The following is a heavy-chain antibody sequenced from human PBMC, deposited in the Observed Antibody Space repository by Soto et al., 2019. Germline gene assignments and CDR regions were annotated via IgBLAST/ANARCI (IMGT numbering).Heavy chain of an antibody. Sequence: SVKVSCKASGGTFSSYAISWVRQAPGQGLEWMGGIIPIFGTANYAQKFQGRVTITADESTSTAYMELSSLRSEDTALYYCAKDHYYDSSGYYGYWGQGTLVTVSS. D-gene: IGHD3-22*01. V-gene: IGHV1-69*13. CDR2: IIPIFGTA. CDR3: AKDHYYDSSGYYGY. CDR1: GGTFSSYA. J-gene: IGHJ4*02.